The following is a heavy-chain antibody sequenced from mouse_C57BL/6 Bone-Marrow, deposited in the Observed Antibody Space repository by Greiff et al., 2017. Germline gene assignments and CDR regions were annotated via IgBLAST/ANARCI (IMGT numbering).Heavy chain of an antibody. CDR2: IHPNSGST. D-gene: IGHD1-1*01. V-gene: IGHV1-64*01. CDR1: GYTFTSYW. Sequence: QVQLQQPGAELVKPGASVKLSCKASGYTFTSYWMHWVKQRPGQGLEWIGMIHPNSGSTNYNEKFKSKATLTVDKSSSTAYMQLSSLTSEDSAVYYYARVKSHYYGSRYYFDYWGQGTTLTVSS. CDR3: ARVKSHYYGSRYYFDY. J-gene: IGHJ2*01.